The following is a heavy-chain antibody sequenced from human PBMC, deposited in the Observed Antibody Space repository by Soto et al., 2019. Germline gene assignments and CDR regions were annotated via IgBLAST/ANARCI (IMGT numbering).Heavy chain of an antibody. V-gene: IGHV5-51*01. CDR1: RYTLTNYW. CDR2: LFHRDFHV. CDR3: ARLISLQKQIDS. D-gene: IGHD3-3*02. Sequence: GQSLKISCQPSRYTLTNYWIGLVRQMPGAGLEWLGLLFHRDFHVRYSPSFEGQVTILADRSTASAFLQWRSLAAPDCALYFWARLISLQKQIDSWGPGTPVAASS. J-gene: IGHJ5*01.